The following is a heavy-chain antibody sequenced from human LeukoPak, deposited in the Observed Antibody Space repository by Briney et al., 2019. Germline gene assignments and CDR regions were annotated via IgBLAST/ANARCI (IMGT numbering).Heavy chain of an antibody. V-gene: IGHV1-2*02. CDR1: GYTFTGYY. D-gene: IGHD2-2*01. CDR2: INPNSGGT. Sequence: ASVKVSCKASGYTFTGYYMHWVLQAPGQGLEWMGWINPNSGGTNYAQKFQGRVTMTRDTSISTAYMELSRLRSDDTAVYYCARECSSTSCYSNWGQGTLVTVSS. CDR3: ARECSSTSCYSN. J-gene: IGHJ4*02.